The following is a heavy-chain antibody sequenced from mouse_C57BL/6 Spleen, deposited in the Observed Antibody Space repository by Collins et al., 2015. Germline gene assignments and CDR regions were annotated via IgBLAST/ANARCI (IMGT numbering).Heavy chain of an antibody. J-gene: IGHJ1*01. CDR2: IRNKANGYTT. CDR1: GFTFTDYY. V-gene: IGHV7-3*02. CDR3: ARDNYFDV. Sequence: EVKLVESGGGLVQPGGSLRLSCATSGFTFTDYYMSWVRQPPGKALEWLGFIRNKANGYTTEYSASVKGRFTISRDNSQSILYLQMNTLRAEDSATYYCARDNYFDVWGAGTTVTVSS.